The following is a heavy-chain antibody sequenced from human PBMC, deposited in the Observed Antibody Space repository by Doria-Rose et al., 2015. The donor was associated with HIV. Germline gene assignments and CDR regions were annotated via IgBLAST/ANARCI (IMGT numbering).Heavy chain of an antibody. D-gene: IGHD4-17*01. V-gene: IGHV4-34*01. CDR3: ASGLAVNGYGDYVPPTGAFDI. J-gene: IGHJ3*02. CDR2: IYHSGST. Sequence: PGKGLEWIGEIYHSGSTNCDPSLKSRVNISVDTSKNQFSLKLSSVTAADTAVYYCASGLAVNGYGDYVPPTGAFDIWGQGTMVTVSS.